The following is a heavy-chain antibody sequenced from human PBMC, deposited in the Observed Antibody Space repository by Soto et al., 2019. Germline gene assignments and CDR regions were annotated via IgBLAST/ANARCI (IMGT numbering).Heavy chain of an antibody. CDR2: IYPGDSDT. V-gene: IGHV5-51*01. Sequence: GESLKISCKGSGYSLTSYWIGWVRQMPGKGLEWMGIIYPGDSDTRYSPSFQGQVTISADKSISTAYLQWSSLKASDTAMYYCARWAYYYGSGSHNWFDPWGQGTLVTVSS. J-gene: IGHJ5*02. D-gene: IGHD3-10*01. CDR1: GYSLTSYW. CDR3: ARWAYYYGSGSHNWFDP.